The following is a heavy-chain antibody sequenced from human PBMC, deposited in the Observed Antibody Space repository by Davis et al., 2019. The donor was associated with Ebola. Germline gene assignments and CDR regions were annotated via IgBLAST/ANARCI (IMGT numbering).Heavy chain of an antibody. CDR3: ARAEDTTLVRPMYYFDS. D-gene: IGHD5-18*01. J-gene: IGHJ4*02. V-gene: IGHV1-69*13. CDR2: IIPLFGTP. CDR1: GDTFTGYY. Sequence: AASVKVSCKASGDTFTGYYMHWVRQAPGQGLEWMGGIIPLFGTPNYAQKFQGRVTFTADEFTSTVYMEVSSLRSDDTALYFCARAEDTTLVRPMYYFDSWGQGTLVTVSS.